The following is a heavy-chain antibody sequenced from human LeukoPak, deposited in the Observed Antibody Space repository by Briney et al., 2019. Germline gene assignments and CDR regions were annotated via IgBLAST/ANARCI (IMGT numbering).Heavy chain of an antibody. CDR2: ISYTGNT. D-gene: IGHD3-10*01. Sequence: PSETLSLTRTVSGGSISNSGYYWGWIRQSPGKGLEWIGSISYTGNTYYNPSLKSRVTISVDTSKSQFSLRLSSVTAADTAVYYCASLSYYYGSGSYAPDAFDIWGQGTMVTVSA. V-gene: IGHV4-39*01. CDR3: ASLSYYYGSGSYAPDAFDI. J-gene: IGHJ3*02. CDR1: GGSISNSGYY.